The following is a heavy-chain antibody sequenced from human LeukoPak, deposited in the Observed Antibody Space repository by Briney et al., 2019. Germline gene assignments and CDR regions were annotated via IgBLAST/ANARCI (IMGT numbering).Heavy chain of an antibody. CDR3: AAAPTHYYDSSGYYDDY. J-gene: IGHJ4*02. D-gene: IGHD3-22*01. CDR2: ISGSGGST. Sequence: GRSLRLSCAASGFTFSSYGMHWVRQAPGKGLEWVSAISGSGGSTYYADSVKGRFTISRDNSKNTLYLQMNSLRAEDTAVYYCAAAPTHYYDSSGYYDDYWGQGTLVTVSS. CDR1: GFTFSSYG. V-gene: IGHV3-23*01.